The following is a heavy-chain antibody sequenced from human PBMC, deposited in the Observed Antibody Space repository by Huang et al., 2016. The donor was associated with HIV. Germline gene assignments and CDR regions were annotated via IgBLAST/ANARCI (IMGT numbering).Heavy chain of an antibody. CDR2: VYPCDPDT. Sequence: EVQLVQSGVELKKPGESLKISCRASGYTFTHYWIGWVRQMPGKGLEWMGIVYPCDPDTRDSPSFQGQVTISADKSVNTAYLQWGGLKASDTAIYYCARFSHKRSTHESGFGYWGQGTLVTVSS. CDR1: GYTFTHYW. CDR3: ARFSHKRSTHESGFGY. J-gene: IGHJ4*02. V-gene: IGHV5-51*01. D-gene: IGHD2-2*01.